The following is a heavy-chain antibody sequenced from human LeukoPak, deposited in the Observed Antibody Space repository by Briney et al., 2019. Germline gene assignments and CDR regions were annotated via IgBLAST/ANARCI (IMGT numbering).Heavy chain of an antibody. CDR1: GHTFTGYY. V-gene: IGHV1-2*02. CDR3: ARVGKYYYDSSGYYNY. J-gene: IGHJ4*02. CDR2: INPNSGGT. D-gene: IGHD3-22*01. Sequence: ASVKVSCKASGHTFTGYYMHWVRQAPGQGLEWMGWINPNSGGTNYAQKFQGRVTMTRDTSISTAYMELSRLRSDDTAVYYCARVGKYYYDSSGYYNYWGQGTLVTVPS.